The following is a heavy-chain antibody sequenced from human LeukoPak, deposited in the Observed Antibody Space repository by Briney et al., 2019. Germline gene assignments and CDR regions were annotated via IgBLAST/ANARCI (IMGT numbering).Heavy chain of an antibody. V-gene: IGHV3-53*01. J-gene: IGHJ4*02. CDR1: GFTVSNNY. D-gene: IGHD2-2*01. CDR3: ARGGCSTTSCYAD. Sequence: GGSLRLSCAASGFTVSNNYMSWVRQAPGKGLEWVSVIYSGGTTYYTDSVKGRFTISRDKFKNTLYLQMNSLRAEDTAVYYCARGGCSTTSCYADWGQGTLVTVSS. CDR2: IYSGGTT.